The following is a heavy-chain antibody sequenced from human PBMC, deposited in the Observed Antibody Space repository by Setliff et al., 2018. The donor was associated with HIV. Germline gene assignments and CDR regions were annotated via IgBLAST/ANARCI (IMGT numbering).Heavy chain of an antibody. D-gene: IGHD6-19*01. CDR2: ISASGST. V-gene: IGHV4-61*02. Sequence: SETLSLTCTVSGGSISTGVYYWSWIRQPADKALEWIGRISASGSTNYNPSLESRVTLSIDTSNNQFSLKLTSVTAADTAVYYCEVAGQWGQGTLVTV. CDR1: GGSISTGVYY. CDR3: EVAGQ. J-gene: IGHJ4*02.